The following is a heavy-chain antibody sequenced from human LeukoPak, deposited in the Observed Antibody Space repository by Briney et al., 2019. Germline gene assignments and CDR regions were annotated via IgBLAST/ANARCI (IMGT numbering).Heavy chain of an antibody. CDR2: IYYSGNT. V-gene: IGHV4-31*03. J-gene: IGHJ6*02. CDR3: ARDHSGTYFGFYYYGMDV. D-gene: IGHD1-26*01. CDR1: GGSISNGGYY. Sequence: SETLSLTCTVSGGSISNGGYYWSWIRQHPGKGLEWIGYIYYSGNTYYNPSLKSRVTISVDTPNNQFSLNLSSVTAADTAVYYCARDHSGTYFGFYYYGMDVWGQGTTVTVSS.